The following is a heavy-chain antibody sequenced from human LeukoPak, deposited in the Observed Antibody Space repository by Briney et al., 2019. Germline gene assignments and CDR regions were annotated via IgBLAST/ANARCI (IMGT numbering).Heavy chain of an antibody. V-gene: IGHV3-33*01. CDR1: GFTFSNYG. Sequence: GRSLRLSCEASGFTFSNYGMHWVRQAPGKGLEWVAVIWDDGSEKFCSDSVKGRFTISRDNSKNTLYLQMNSLRAEDTAVYYCARDSNRNDVMGAFDIWGQGTMVTVSS. D-gene: IGHD1-1*01. J-gene: IGHJ3*02. CDR2: IWDDGSEK. CDR3: ARDSNRNDVMGAFDI.